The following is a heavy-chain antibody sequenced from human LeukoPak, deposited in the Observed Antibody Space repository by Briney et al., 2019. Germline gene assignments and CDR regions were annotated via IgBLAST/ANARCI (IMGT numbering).Heavy chain of an antibody. Sequence: GASVKVSCKASGYTFTSYGISWVRQAPGQGLEWMGWISAYNGNTNYAQKLQGRVTMTTDTSTSTAYMELSSLRSEDTAVYYCARDVVGATLDYWGQGTLVTVSS. CDR1: GYTFTSYG. CDR2: ISAYNGNT. V-gene: IGHV1-18*01. CDR3: ARDVVGATLDY. J-gene: IGHJ4*02. D-gene: IGHD1-26*01.